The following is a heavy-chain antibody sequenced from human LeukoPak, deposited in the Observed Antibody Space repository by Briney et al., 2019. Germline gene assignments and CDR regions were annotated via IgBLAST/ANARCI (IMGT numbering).Heavy chain of an antibody. J-gene: IGHJ6*02. CDR1: GGTFSSYA. CDR2: IIPILGIA. CDR3: ARDREQLSLLYYYYYGMDV. D-gene: IGHD6-6*01. Sequence: SVKVSCKASGGTFSSYAISWVRQAPGQGREWMGRIIPILGIANYAQKFQGRVTITADKSTSTAYMELSSLRSEDTAVYYCARDREQLSLLYYYYYGMDVWGQGTTVTVSS. V-gene: IGHV1-69*04.